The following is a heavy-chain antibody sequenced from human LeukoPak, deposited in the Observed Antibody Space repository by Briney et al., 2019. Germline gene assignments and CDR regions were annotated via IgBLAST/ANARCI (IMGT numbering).Heavy chain of an antibody. CDR3: ARGYDYVWGSYRFDY. CDR2: IKDSGST. J-gene: IGHJ4*02. CDR1: GGSFSGYY. V-gene: IGHV4-34*01. Sequence: SETLSLTCAVYGGSFSGYYWSWIRQPPGKGLEWIGEIKDSGSTNYNPSLKSRVTISVDTSKNHFSLKLSFVTAADTAVYYCARGYDYVWGSYRFDYWGQGTLVTVSS. D-gene: IGHD3-16*02.